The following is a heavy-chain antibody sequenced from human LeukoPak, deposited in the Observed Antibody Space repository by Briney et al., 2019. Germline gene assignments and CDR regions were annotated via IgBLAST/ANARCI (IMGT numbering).Heavy chain of an antibody. Sequence: GGSLRLSCVASAFTFSDYWMHWVRQAPGKGLMWVSRINSDGSSTNYADFVKGRFTISRDNAKNTLYLQMNSLRAEDTAVYYCAKGYESSGYYVDYFDYWGQGTLVTVSS. CDR3: AKGYESSGYYVDYFDY. D-gene: IGHD3-22*01. V-gene: IGHV3-74*01. CDR1: AFTFSDYW. J-gene: IGHJ4*02. CDR2: INSDGSST.